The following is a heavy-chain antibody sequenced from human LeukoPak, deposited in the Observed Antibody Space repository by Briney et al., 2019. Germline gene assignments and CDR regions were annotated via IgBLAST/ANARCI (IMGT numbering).Heavy chain of an antibody. D-gene: IGHD2-15*01. CDR2: ISNSGSSK. CDR1: GFTFSNYD. Sequence: GRSLRLSCAAAGFTFSNYDMNWVRQVPGKGLEWVTYISNSGSSKYYVDSVKGRFTISRDNAKNSLYLQMNSLRAEDTAVYYCASLTVTGGSLSDYWGQGTLVTVSS. CDR3: ASLTVTGGSLSDY. J-gene: IGHJ4*02. V-gene: IGHV3-48*03.